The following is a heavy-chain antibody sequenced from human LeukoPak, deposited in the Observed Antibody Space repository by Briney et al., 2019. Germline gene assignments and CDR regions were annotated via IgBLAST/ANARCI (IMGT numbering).Heavy chain of an antibody. J-gene: IGHJ6*03. CDR3: ARVPNNFYYYMDV. Sequence: ASVKVSCKASGYTFTDYYIHWVRQAPGQGLEWMGWINPNPNSGGTDYAQKFQGRVTMTRDTSISTAYMELIRLTSDDTAVYYCARVPNNFYYYMDVWGKGTTVTVSS. D-gene: IGHD2-2*01. CDR1: GYTFTDYY. V-gene: IGHV1-2*02. CDR2: INPNPNSGGT.